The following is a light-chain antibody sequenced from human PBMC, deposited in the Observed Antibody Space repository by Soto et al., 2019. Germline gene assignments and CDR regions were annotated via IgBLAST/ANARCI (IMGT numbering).Light chain of an antibody. CDR1: NRVSGNA. CDR3: QQYGYYLWT. Sequence: LILTQPPRNLSLSPGETATRSGRAGNRVSGNALAWYQQKPGQPPRVLIYGASSRPSGIPERFSGSGSGTDFTLTISRLQPEDSAIYYCQQYGYYLWTFGQGTKVDIK. V-gene: IGKV3-20*01. J-gene: IGKJ1*01. CDR2: GAS.